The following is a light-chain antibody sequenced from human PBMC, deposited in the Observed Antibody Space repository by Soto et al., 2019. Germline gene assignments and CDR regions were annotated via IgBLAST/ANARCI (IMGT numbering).Light chain of an antibody. V-gene: IGKV3D-20*02. J-gene: IGKJ5*01. CDR3: QQRSNWPLSIT. CDR2: DAS. CDR1: QSVSSSS. Sequence: EIVLTQSPGTLSLSPGERATLSCRASQSVSSSSLAWYQQKRGQAPRLLIHDASSRATGIPDRFSGSGSGTDFTLTISSLEPEDFAVYYCQQRSNWPLSITFGQGTRLEIK.